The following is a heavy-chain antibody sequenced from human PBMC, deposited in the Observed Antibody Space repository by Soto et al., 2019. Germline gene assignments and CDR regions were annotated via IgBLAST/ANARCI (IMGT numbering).Heavy chain of an antibody. CDR3: ARHSGSTRYYFDS. CDR1: GGSFTGYY. Sequence: QVQLQQWGAGLLKPSETLSLTCAVNGGSFTGYYGAWIRQSPGKGLEWIGEISHSGRTNYNPSLTSRVTMSVDTSKNQSSPKVSAVTAADTGMYYCARHSGSTRYYFDSWGQGTVVTVSS. J-gene: IGHJ4*02. CDR2: ISHSGRT. V-gene: IGHV4-34*01. D-gene: IGHD6-25*01.